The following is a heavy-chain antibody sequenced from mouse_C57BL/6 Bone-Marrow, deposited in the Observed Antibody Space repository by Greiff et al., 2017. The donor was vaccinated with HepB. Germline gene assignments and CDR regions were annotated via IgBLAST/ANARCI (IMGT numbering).Heavy chain of an antibody. CDR2: IYPRSGNT. Sequence: VQLQQSGAELARPGASVKLSCKASGYTFTSYGISWVKQRTGQGLEWIGEIYPRSGNTYYNEKFKGKATLTADKSSSTAYMELRSLTSEDSAVYFCVRAPILYYFDYWGRGTTLTVSS. V-gene: IGHV1-81*01. J-gene: IGHJ2*01. CDR1: GYTFTSYG. CDR3: VRAPILYYFDY.